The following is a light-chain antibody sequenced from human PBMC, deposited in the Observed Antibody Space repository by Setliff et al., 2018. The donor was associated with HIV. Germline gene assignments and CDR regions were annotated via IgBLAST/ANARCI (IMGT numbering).Light chain of an antibody. CDR1: GSNIASNY. V-gene: IGLV1-51*01. J-gene: IGLJ1*01. CDR2: DSN. Sequence: VLTQPPSVSAAPGQKVTISCSGSGSNIASNYVSWYQQVPGAAPKLLLYDSNKRPSGIPDRFSGSKSGTSATLDITGLQTGDEADYYCQSYDSSLSGSNVFGTGTKVTVL. CDR3: QSYDSSLSGSNV.